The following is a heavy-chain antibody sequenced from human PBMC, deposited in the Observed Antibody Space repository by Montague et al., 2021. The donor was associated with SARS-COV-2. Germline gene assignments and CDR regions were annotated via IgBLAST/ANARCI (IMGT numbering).Heavy chain of an antibody. D-gene: IGHD6-13*01. CDR2: IYYSGST. J-gene: IGHJ4*02. CDR3: ARSESPSYSSSPFDY. V-gene: IGHV4-31*03. Sequence: TLSLTCIVSGGSISSGGYYWSWIRQHPGKGLEWIGYIYYSGSTYYNPSLKSRLSISLDTSKNHFTLRLSSVTAADTAVYYCARSESPSYSSSPFDYWGQGTLVTVSS. CDR1: GGSISSGGYY.